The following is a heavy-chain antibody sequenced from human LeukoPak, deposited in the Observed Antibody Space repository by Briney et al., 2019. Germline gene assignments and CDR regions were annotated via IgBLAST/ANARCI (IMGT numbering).Heavy chain of an antibody. CDR3: ARVAKERVGGVYYFDY. CDR2: IGTAGDT. D-gene: IGHD1-1*01. Sequence: PGGSLRLSCAASGFTFSDYDMHWVRQATGKGLEWVSAIGTAGDTYYTGSVKGRFTISGENAKNSLYLQMNSLRAGDTAVYYCARVAKERVGGVYYFDYWGQGTLVTVSS. V-gene: IGHV3-13*01. CDR1: GFTFSDYD. J-gene: IGHJ4*02.